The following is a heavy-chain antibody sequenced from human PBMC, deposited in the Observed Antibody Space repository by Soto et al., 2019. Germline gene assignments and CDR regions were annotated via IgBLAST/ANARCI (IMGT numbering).Heavy chain of an antibody. CDR3: ASSIS. CDR2: IWYDGSNK. V-gene: IGHV3-33*01. Sequence: ESGGGVVQPGRSLRLSCEASGFIFSSYGMRWVRQAPGKGLEWVAVIWYDGSNKNYADSVKGRFTITRDNSKNTLYLQMNSLRAEDTAVYYCASSISWGQGTLVTVSS. J-gene: IGHJ5*02. CDR1: GFIFSSYG.